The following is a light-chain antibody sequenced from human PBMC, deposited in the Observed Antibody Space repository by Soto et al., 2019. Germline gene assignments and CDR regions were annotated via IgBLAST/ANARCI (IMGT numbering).Light chain of an antibody. J-gene: IGLJ1*01. Sequence: QSVLTQPASVSGSPGQSITISCTGTSCDVGSYNLVSWYQQHPGKAPKLMIYEGSKRPSGVSNRFSGSKSGNTASLTISGLQAEDEADYYCCSYAGSSTYVFXTGTKVTVL. V-gene: IGLV2-23*01. CDR1: SCDVGSYNL. CDR3: CSYAGSSTYV. CDR2: EGS.